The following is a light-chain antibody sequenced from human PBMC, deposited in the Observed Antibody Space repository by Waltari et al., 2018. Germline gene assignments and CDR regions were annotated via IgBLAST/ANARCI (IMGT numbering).Light chain of an antibody. CDR3: SSYVGHTLWV. CDR1: DYNY. Sequence: QSALAQPASVSGSPGQSITFSCTGDYNYVSWYQQHPGRAPKLVIYDVTNRPSGVSDRFSVPKSGNTASLTISGLQAEDEAYYYCSSYVGHTLWVFGGGTKLTVL. V-gene: IGLV2-14*03. CDR2: DVT. J-gene: IGLJ3*02.